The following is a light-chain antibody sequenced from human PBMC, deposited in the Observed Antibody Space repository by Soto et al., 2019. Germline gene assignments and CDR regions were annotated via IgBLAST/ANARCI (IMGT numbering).Light chain of an antibody. CDR1: SRDVGSYDL. Sequence: QSVLTQPASVSGSLGQSITISCTGTSRDVGSYDLVSWYQQHPGKVPKFLIYEVKKWPSGVSDRFSGSKSGNTATLTISGLLAEDEADYYCCSYGGSTTFYVFGSGTKVTVL. CDR3: CSYGGSTTFYV. J-gene: IGLJ1*01. V-gene: IGLV2-23*02. CDR2: EVK.